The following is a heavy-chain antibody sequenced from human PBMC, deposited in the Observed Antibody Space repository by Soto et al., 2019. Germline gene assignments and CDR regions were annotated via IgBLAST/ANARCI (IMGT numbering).Heavy chain of an antibody. V-gene: IGHV4-34*01. Sequence: SETLSLTCAVYGGSFSGYYWSWIRQPPGKGLEWIGEINHSGSTNYNPSLKSRVTISVDTSKNQFSLKLSSVTAADTAVYYCARGRFGVDDSSGYYYGRPPWFQHWGQGTLVTVSS. CDR3: ARGRFGVDDSSGYYYGRPPWFQH. J-gene: IGHJ1*01. CDR1: GGSFSGYY. D-gene: IGHD3-22*01. CDR2: INHSGST.